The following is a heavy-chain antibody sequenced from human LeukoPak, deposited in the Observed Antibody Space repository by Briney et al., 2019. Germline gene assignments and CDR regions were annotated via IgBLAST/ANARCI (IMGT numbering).Heavy chain of an antibody. Sequence: PSETLSLTCTVSGGSISSYYWSWIRQPPGKGLEWVGYIYYSGSTNYNPSLRSRVTISVDTSKNQFSLKLSSVTAADTAVYYCAREGNYGDYPYYFDYWGQGTLVTVSS. D-gene: IGHD4-17*01. CDR3: AREGNYGDYPYYFDY. CDR2: IYYSGST. V-gene: IGHV4-59*01. CDR1: GGSISSYY. J-gene: IGHJ4*02.